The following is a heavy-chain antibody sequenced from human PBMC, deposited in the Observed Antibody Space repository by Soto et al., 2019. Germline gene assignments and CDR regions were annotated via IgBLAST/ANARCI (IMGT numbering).Heavy chain of an antibody. V-gene: IGHV3-30-3*01. CDR1: GFTFSSYA. CDR3: ATEGGSVEAIGKAFDS. Sequence: VPPGGSLRLSCAASGFTFSSYAMHWVRQAPGKGLEWVAVISYDGSNKYYADSVKGRFTISRDNSXNPLYLKMNTLRDEDTAVYYCATEGGSVEAIGKAFDSCGQATMV. J-gene: IGHJ3*02. CDR2: ISYDGSNK. D-gene: IGHD3-16*01.